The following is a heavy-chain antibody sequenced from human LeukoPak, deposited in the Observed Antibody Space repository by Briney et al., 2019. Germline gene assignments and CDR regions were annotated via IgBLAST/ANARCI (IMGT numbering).Heavy chain of an antibody. CDR1: GGSLSNYY. Sequence: PSETLSLTCTVSGGSLSNYYWSWIRQTAGKGLEWIGLISTSGSPNYNPSLKSRVTMSVDTSKNQFSLKLSSVTAADTAVYYCARDLTTPPYNWFDPWGQGTLVTVSS. CDR2: ISTSGSP. V-gene: IGHV4-4*07. D-gene: IGHD4/OR15-4a*01. CDR3: ARDLTTPPYNWFDP. J-gene: IGHJ5*02.